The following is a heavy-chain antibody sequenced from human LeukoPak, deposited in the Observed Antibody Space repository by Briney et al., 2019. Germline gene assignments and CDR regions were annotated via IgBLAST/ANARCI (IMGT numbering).Heavy chain of an antibody. J-gene: IGHJ5*02. CDR3: ARDLLGIAAAGTVWFDP. CDR1: GYTFTGYY. D-gene: IGHD6-13*01. V-gene: IGHV1-18*04. Sequence: ASVKVSCKASGYTFTGYYMHWVRQAPGQGLEWMGWISAYNGNTNYAQKLQGRVTMTTDTSTSTAYMELRSLRSDDTAVYYCARDLLGIAAAGTVWFDPWGQGTLVTVSS. CDR2: ISAYNGNT.